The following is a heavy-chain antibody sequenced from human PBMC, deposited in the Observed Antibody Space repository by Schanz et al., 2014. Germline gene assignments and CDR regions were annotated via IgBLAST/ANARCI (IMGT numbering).Heavy chain of an antibody. D-gene: IGHD6-13*01. CDR3: AREQIMAAAGLVDY. CDR1: GFAFSVYG. CDR2: ISNDGSVK. Sequence: VQLLESGGGLVRPGGSLRLSCAASGFAFSVYGMHWVRQAPGKGPEWVAVISNDGSVKYYADSVEGRFTISRDNSRNTLYLQMNSLRAEDTAVYDCAREQIMAAAGLVDYWGHGTLVTVSS. V-gene: IGHV3-30*19. J-gene: IGHJ4*01.